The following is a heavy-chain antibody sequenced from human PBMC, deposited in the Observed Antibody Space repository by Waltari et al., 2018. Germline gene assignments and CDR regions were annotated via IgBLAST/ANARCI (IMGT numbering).Heavy chain of an antibody. D-gene: IGHD1-26*01. CDR2: INAGNGNT. CDR3: ARGRGSGSRGPHFDY. J-gene: IGHJ4*02. V-gene: IGHV1-3*01. Sequence: QVQLVQSGAEVKKPGASVKVSCKASGYTFTSYAMHWVRQAPGQRLEWMGWINAGNGNTKYSQKCQGRVTINRDTSASTAYMELSSLRSEDTAVYYCARGRGSGSRGPHFDYWGQGTLVTVSS. CDR1: GYTFTSYA.